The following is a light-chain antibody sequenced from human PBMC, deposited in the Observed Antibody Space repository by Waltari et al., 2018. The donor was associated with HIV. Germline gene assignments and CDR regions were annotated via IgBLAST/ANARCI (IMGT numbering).Light chain of an antibody. CDR1: SSTIGRNT. Sequence: QSMLTQPPSASGTTGQRVTIACSGSSSTIGRNTVNWYQQLPGTAPKLLIYSSNHRPSGVPDRFSGSKSGTSASLAISGLQSEDEADYYCATWDDSLNGRVFGGGTKLTVL. J-gene: IGLJ3*02. CDR3: ATWDDSLNGRV. V-gene: IGLV1-44*01. CDR2: SSN.